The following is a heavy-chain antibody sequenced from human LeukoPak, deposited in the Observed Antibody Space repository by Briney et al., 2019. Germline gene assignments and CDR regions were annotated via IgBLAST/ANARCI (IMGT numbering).Heavy chain of an antibody. V-gene: IGHV4-59*01. CDR1: GGSFSDYY. D-gene: IGHD3-3*01. Sequence: SETLSLTCVVYGGSFSDYYWSWIRQPPGKELEWIGYIFYSGSTNYNPSLRSRVTISVDTSKNQFSLRLTSVTAADTAVYYCARAHYDVWNGFYYFDSWGQGTLVTVSS. CDR2: IFYSGST. J-gene: IGHJ4*02. CDR3: ARAHYDVWNGFYYFDS.